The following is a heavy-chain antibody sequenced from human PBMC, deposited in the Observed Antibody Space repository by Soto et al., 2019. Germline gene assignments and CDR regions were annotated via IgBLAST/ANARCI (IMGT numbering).Heavy chain of an antibody. Sequence: PGESLKISCKGSGYSFTHYWINWARQIPGKGLEWMGRIDPRDSHTSYNPSFQGHVTLSSDKSISTAYLQWSSLKASDTAMYYCATSGSITMHYWGQGTLVTVYS. D-gene: IGHD3-10*01. CDR2: IDPRDSHT. V-gene: IGHV5-10-1*01. CDR3: ATSGSITMHY. J-gene: IGHJ4*02. CDR1: GYSFTHYW.